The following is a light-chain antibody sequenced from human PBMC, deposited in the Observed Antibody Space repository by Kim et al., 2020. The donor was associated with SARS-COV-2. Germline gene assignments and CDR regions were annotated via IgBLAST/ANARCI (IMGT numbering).Light chain of an antibody. CDR1: EDIGNH. CDR2: DVS. Sequence: ASVGDRITITCQASEDIGNHLNWFQQKLGKAPKLLIYDVSTLERGVPTRFSGGISGTEYTFTISSLQPEDIATYFCQQYEDLPYTFGRGTKLEI. V-gene: IGKV1-33*01. CDR3: QQYEDLPYT. J-gene: IGKJ2*01.